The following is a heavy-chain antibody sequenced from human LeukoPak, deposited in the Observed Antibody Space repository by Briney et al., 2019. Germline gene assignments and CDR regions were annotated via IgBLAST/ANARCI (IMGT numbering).Heavy chain of an antibody. CDR3: AREERAVAGTIAFDI. V-gene: IGHV3-21*01. CDR1: GFTFSSYS. Sequence: PGGSLRLSCAASGFTFSSYSMNWVRQAPGKGLEWVSSISSSSYIYYADSVKGRFTISRDNAKNSLYLQMNSLRAEDTAVYYCAREERAVAGTIAFDIWGQGQWLPSLQ. J-gene: IGHJ3*02. D-gene: IGHD6-19*01. CDR2: ISSSSYI.